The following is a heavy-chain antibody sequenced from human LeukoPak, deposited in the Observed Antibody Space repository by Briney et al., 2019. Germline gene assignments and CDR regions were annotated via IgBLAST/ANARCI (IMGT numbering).Heavy chain of an antibody. CDR2: ISGGGGSR. CDR3: AKAAPYSNTWYDY. J-gene: IGHJ4*02. Sequence: GGSLRLSCAASGFTFRSYAMSWVRQAPGKGLEWVSGISGGGGSRYYADSVKGRFTISRDSSKNTLYLQMNSLRAEDTAVYYCAKAAPYSNTWYDYWGRGTLVTVSS. V-gene: IGHV3-23*01. D-gene: IGHD6-13*01. CDR1: GFTFRSYA.